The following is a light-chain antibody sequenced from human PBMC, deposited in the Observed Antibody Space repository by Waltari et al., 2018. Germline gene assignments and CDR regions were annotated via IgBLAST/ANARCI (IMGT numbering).Light chain of an antibody. CDR2: RNN. Sequence: QSVLTQPPSASGTPAQRVTISCSGSSSTIGSNYVYWYQQLPGTAPKLLIYRNNQRPSGVPDRFSGSKSGTSASLAISGLRSEDEADYYCAAWDDSLSGHWVFGGGTKLTVL. J-gene: IGLJ3*02. CDR3: AAWDDSLSGHWV. CDR1: SSTIGSNY. V-gene: IGLV1-47*01.